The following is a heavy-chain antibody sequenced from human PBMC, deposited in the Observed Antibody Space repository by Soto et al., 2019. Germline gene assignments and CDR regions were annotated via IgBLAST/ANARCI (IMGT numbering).Heavy chain of an antibody. V-gene: IGHV1-18*01. Sequence: QVQLVQSGAEVKKPGASVKVSCKASGYTFTSYGISWVRQAPGQGLEWMGWISAYNGNTNYAQKLQGRVTMTTDTSTSTAYMELRSLRSADTAVYYCARVSSSTSCYACSWFDPWGQGTLVTVSS. D-gene: IGHD2-2*01. J-gene: IGHJ5*02. CDR2: ISAYNGNT. CDR3: ARVSSSTSCYACSWFDP. CDR1: GYTFTSYG.